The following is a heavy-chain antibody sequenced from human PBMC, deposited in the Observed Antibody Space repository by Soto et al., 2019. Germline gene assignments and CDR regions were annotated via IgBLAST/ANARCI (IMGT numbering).Heavy chain of an antibody. CDR2: INPATGAA. D-gene: IGHD3-3*01. V-gene: IGHV1-2*02. J-gene: IGHJ3*02. Sequence: QLHLVQSGAVVKKPGASVTVSCSASGYPVTAYYMHWVRQAPGRGLEWMGGINPATGAAKYTQTCQGRLTLARDTSTSTVFMERSGLTSEDTAVFYGARGGGVGVAGSAAFDMWGQGTLVTVSS. CDR3: ARGGGVGVAGSAAFDM. CDR1: GYPVTAYY.